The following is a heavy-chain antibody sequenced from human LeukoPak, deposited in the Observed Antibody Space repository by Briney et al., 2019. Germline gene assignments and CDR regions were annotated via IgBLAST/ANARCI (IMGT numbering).Heavy chain of an antibody. D-gene: IGHD2-2*02. CDR2: IWYDGSNK. Sequence: GRSLRLSCAASGFTFSSYGMHWVRQAPGKGLEWVAVIWYDGSNKYYADSVKGRFTISRDNSKNTLYLQMDSLRAEDTAVYYCARDPLYCSSTSCYRYGMDVWGQGTTVTVSS. CDR3: ARDPLYCSSTSCYRYGMDV. CDR1: GFTFSSYG. J-gene: IGHJ6*02. V-gene: IGHV3-33*01.